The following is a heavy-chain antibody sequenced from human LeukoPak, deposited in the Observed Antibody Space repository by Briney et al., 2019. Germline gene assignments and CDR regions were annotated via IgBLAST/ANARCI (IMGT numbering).Heavy chain of an antibody. D-gene: IGHD3-22*01. CDR3: AKEDSSGYYRARYFDY. J-gene: IGHJ4*02. CDR1: GFTFSGYS. V-gene: IGHV3-21*04. CDR2: FGTRSTSI. Sequence: GGSLRLSCTASGFTFSGYSMNWIRQAPGKGLEWVSSFGTRSTSIYHAGSVKGRFAISRDNAKNSLYLQMNSLRAEDTALYYCAKEDSSGYYRARYFDYWGQGTLVTGSS.